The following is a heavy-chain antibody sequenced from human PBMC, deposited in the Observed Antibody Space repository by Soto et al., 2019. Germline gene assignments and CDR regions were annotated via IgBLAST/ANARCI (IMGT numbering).Heavy chain of an antibody. J-gene: IGHJ4*02. Sequence: RGESLKISCKGSGYSFTSYWIGWVRQMPGKGLEWMGIIYPGDSDTRYSPSFQGQVTISADKSISTAYLQWSSLKASDTAMYYCARSLRSLEWLSASPYLVSDYWGQGTLVTVSS. CDR3: ARSLRSLEWLSASPYLVSDY. D-gene: IGHD3-3*01. CDR2: IYPGDSDT. CDR1: GYSFTSYW. V-gene: IGHV5-51*01.